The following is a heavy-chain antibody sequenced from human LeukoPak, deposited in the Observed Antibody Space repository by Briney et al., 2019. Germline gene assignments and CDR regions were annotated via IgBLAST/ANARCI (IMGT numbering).Heavy chain of an antibody. CDR3: AKVGLYGQVVVVTVSLGH. J-gene: IGHJ4*01. CDR2: ISGSGGTT. Sequence: GGSLRLSCVTSGFNLNNYAMNWVRQAPGKGLEWVAGISGSGGTTYYTDSVKGRFTLSRDNSKNTLYLQMTSLRAEDTAVYYCAKVGLYGQVVVVTVSLGHWGHGTLVTVSS. CDR1: GFNLNNYA. D-gene: IGHD2-21*02. V-gene: IGHV3-23*01.